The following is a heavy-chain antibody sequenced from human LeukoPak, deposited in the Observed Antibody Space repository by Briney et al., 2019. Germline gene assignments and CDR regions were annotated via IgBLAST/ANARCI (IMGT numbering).Heavy chain of an antibody. CDR3: ARGARGSYSY. CDR2: IFYSGST. J-gene: IGHJ4*02. D-gene: IGHD1-26*01. Sequence: PSETLSLTCTVSGGSISSYYWSWIRHPPGKGLEWIGYIFYSGSTNYNPSPKSRVTIPVDTSKNQFSLNLSSVTAADTAVYYCARGARGSYSYWGQGTLVTVSS. CDR1: GGSISSYY. V-gene: IGHV4-59*08.